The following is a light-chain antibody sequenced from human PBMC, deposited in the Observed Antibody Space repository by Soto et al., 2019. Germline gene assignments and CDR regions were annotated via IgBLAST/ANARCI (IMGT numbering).Light chain of an antibody. J-gene: IGLJ2*01. CDR3: QTWGTDIVV. CDR1: SGHSCYA. V-gene: IGLV4-69*01. Sequence: QPVLTQSPSASASLGASVKLTCTLSSGHSCYAIAWHQQQPEKGPRYLMKLNSDGSHSKGDGIPDRFSGSSSGAERYLTISSLQSEDEADYYCQTWGTDIVVFGGGTQLTVL. CDR2: LNSDGSH.